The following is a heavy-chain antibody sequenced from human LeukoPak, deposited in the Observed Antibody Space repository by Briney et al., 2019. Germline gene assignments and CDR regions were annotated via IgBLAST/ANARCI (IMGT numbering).Heavy chain of an antibody. CDR3: ARDVGYSYGERNFDY. Sequence: ASAKVSCKASGYTFTSYGISWVRQAPGQGLEWMGWISAYNGNTNYAQKLQGRVTMTTDTSTSTAYTELRSLRSDDTAVYYCARDVGYSYGERNFDYWGQGTLVTVSS. D-gene: IGHD5-18*01. V-gene: IGHV1-18*01. J-gene: IGHJ4*02. CDR1: GYTFTSYG. CDR2: ISAYNGNT.